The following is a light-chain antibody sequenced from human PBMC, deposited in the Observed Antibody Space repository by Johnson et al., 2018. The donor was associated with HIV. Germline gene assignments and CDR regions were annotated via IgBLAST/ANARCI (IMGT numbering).Light chain of an antibody. J-gene: IGLJ1*01. Sequence: QSMLTQPPSVSAAPVQKVTISCSGSSSNIGNNYVSWYQQLPGTAPKLLIYDNNKRPSGIPDRFSGSKSGTSATLGITGLQTGDEADYYCGTWDSSLSAAYVFGTGTKVTVL. CDR3: GTWDSSLSAAYV. CDR1: SSNIGNNY. V-gene: IGLV1-51*01. CDR2: DNN.